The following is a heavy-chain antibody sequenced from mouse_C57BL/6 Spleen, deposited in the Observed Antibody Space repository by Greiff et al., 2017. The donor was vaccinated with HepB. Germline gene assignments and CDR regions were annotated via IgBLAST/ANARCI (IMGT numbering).Heavy chain of an antibody. J-gene: IGHJ3*01. V-gene: IGHV1-18*01. CDR3: ARAHYYGSSYGFAY. Sequence: EVQLQQSGPGLVKPGASVKIPCKASGYTFTDYNMDWVKQSHGKSLEWIGDINPNNGGTICNQKFKGKATLTVDKSSSTAYMELRSLTSEDTAVYYCARAHYYGSSYGFAYWGQGTLVTVSA. D-gene: IGHD1-1*01. CDR1: GYTFTDYN. CDR2: INPNNGGT.